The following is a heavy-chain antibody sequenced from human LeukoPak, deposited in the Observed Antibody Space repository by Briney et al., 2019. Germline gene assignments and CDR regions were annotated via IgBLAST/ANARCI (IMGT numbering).Heavy chain of an antibody. V-gene: IGHV4-4*07. Sequence: SETLSLTCTVSGGSNSNYWSWIRQPAGKGLELIGRIYPSGSTNYNPSLKSRVTMSVDTSKNQFSLKLSSVTAADTAVYYCARAPTGTGGWNWFDPWGQGTLVTVSS. CDR1: GGSNSNY. J-gene: IGHJ5*02. CDR3: ARAPTGTGGWNWFDP. D-gene: IGHD1-1*01. CDR2: IYPSGST.